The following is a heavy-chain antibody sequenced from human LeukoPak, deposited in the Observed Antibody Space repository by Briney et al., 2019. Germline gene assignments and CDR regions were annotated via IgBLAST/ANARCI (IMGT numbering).Heavy chain of an antibody. J-gene: IGHJ5*02. D-gene: IGHD5-12*01. CDR3: AKADRRVATRPFDP. Sequence: GGSLRLSCAASGFSVSANYMVWVRQAPGKGLEWVSAISGSGGSTYYADSVKGRFTISRDNSKNTLYLQMNSLRAEDTAVYYCAKADRRVATRPFDPWGQGTLVTVSS. CDR2: ISGSGGST. V-gene: IGHV3-23*01. CDR1: GFSVSANY.